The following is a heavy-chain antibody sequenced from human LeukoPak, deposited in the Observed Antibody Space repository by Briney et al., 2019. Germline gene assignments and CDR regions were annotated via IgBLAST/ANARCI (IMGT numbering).Heavy chain of an antibody. CDR2: IGPTGSPT. J-gene: IGHJ1*01. CDR1: GFTFSDFY. Sequence: GGSLRLSCAASGFTFSDFYMSWLRLTPGKGLEWVSYIGPTGSPTDYADSVKGRFTVSRDNAKDTLYLQMNNLGVEDTAVHYCAKGHTYGMTWGQGTLVTVSS. CDR3: AKGHTYGMT. D-gene: IGHD5-18*01. V-gene: IGHV3-11*01.